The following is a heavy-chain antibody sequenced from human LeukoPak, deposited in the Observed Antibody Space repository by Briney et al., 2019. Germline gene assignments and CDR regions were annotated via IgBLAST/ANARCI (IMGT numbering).Heavy chain of an antibody. Sequence: SETLSLTCTVSGGSISSDDYYWSWIRQPPGKGLEWIGYIYYSGSTYYNPSLMGRVTISVDTSKNEFSLKVTSVTAADTAAYYCARRYRSGNYYRDDSWGQGTLVTVSS. V-gene: IGHV4-30-4*01. CDR3: ARRYRSGNYYRDDS. CDR2: IYYSGST. J-gene: IGHJ5*01. CDR1: GGSISSDDYY. D-gene: IGHD3-10*01.